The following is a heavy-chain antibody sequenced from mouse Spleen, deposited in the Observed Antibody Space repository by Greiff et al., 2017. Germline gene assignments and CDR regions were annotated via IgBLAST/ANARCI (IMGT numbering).Heavy chain of an antibody. Sequence: DVQLVESGGGLVKPGGSLKLSCAASGFTFSDYGMHWVRQAPEKGLEWVAYISSGSSTIYYADTVKGRFTISRDNAKNTLFLQMTSMRSEDTAMYYCARGISSWYFDVWGTGTTVTVSS. V-gene: IGHV5-17*01. CDR2: ISSGSSTI. CDR1: GFTFSDYG. CDR3: ARGISSWYFDV. J-gene: IGHJ1*03.